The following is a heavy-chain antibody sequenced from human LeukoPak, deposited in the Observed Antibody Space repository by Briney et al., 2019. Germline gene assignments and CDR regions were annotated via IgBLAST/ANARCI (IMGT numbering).Heavy chain of an antibody. Sequence: GGSLRLSCAASGFTFSSYWMSWVRQAPGKGLEWVANIKQDGSEKYYVDSVKGRFTISRDNAKNSLYLQMNSLRAEDTAVYYCARDYGEYGDAFDIWGQGTMVTVSS. CDR3: ARDYGEYGDAFDI. V-gene: IGHV3-7*01. CDR2: IKQDGSEK. J-gene: IGHJ3*02. CDR1: GFTFSSYW. D-gene: IGHD4-17*01.